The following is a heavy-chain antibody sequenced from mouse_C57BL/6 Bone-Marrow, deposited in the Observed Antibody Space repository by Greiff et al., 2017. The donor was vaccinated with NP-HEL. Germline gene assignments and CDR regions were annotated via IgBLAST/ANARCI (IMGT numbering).Heavy chain of an antibody. J-gene: IGHJ3*01. CDR1: GYTFTSYW. CDR3: ARSITTVVAGTY. D-gene: IGHD1-1*01. Sequence: QVQLQQPGAELVRPGSSVKLSCKASGYTFTSYWMHWVKQRPIQGLEWIGNIDPSDSETHYNHKFKDKATLTVDKSSSTAYMQLSSLTSEDSAVYYCARSITTVVAGTYWGQGTLVTVSA. V-gene: IGHV1-52*01. CDR2: IDPSDSET.